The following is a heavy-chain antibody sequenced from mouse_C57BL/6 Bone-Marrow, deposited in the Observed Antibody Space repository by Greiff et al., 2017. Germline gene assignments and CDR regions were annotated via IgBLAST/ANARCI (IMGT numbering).Heavy chain of an antibody. V-gene: IGHV14-1*01. CDR3: TTVDYCGFAD. J-gene: IGHJ3*01. Sequence: VQLQQSGAELVRPGASVKLSCTASGFNIKDYYMHWVKQRPEQGLEWIGRIDPEDGGTEYAPTFQGKATMTADTSSNTAYLLLRSLTSEETAVYYSTTVDYCGFADWGQGSLVTVSA. CDR1: GFNIKDYY. CDR2: IDPEDGGT. D-gene: IGHD1-1*01.